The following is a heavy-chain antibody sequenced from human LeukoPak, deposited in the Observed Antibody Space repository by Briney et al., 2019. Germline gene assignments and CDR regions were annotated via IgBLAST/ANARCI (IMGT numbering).Heavy chain of an antibody. D-gene: IGHD3-22*01. V-gene: IGHV4-59*01. J-gene: IGHJ5*02. CDR3: ARGTYYYDSSGYYTRGNWFDP. Sequence: SETLSLTCTVSGGSISSYYWSWIRQPPGKGLEWIGYIYYSGSTNYNPSLKSRVTISVDTSKNQFSLKLSSVTAADTAVYYCARGTYYYDSSGYYTRGNWFDPWGQGTLVTVSS. CDR1: GGSISSYY. CDR2: IYYSGST.